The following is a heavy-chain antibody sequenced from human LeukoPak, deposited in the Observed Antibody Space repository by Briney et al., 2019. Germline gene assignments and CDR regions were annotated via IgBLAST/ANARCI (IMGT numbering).Heavy chain of an antibody. D-gene: IGHD2-2*02. CDR3: ARDHCSSSSCYTYYGMEL. Sequence: HPGGSLRLSCAASGFTVNNNYMSWVRQAPGKGLEWVSIIYSGGNTYYADSVKGRFTISRDNSKNTLYLQMNSLRAEDTAVYYCARDHCSSSSCYTYYGMELWGQGTTVTVSS. V-gene: IGHV3-53*01. J-gene: IGHJ6*02. CDR2: IYSGGNT. CDR1: GFTVNNNY.